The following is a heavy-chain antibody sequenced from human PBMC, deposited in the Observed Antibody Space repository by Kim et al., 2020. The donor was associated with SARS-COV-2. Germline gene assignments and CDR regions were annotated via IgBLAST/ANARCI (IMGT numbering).Heavy chain of an antibody. J-gene: IGHJ2*01. Sequence: YADCVKGRFTISKDNAKSTLYLEMNSLRVDDTGVYYCAGGPGESGMRYFELWGRGTHVTVAS. V-gene: IGHV3-74*03. CDR3: AGGPGESGMRYFEL. D-gene: IGHD3-10*01.